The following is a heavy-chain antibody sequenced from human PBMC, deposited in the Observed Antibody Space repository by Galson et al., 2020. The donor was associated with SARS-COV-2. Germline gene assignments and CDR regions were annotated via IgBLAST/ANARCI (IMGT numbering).Heavy chain of an antibody. J-gene: IGHJ4*02. V-gene: IGHV1-58*01. CDR1: GFRFTSSA. CDR2: IVVGSGKT. Sequence: SVKVSCKSSGFRFTSSAVQWVRQARGQRLEWIGWIVVGSGKTNYAQKFQERVTITRDMSTTTAYMELSSLRSEDTAVYYCAAFVGNNPAYWGQGTLVSVSS. D-gene: IGHD1-26*01. CDR3: AAFVGNNPAY.